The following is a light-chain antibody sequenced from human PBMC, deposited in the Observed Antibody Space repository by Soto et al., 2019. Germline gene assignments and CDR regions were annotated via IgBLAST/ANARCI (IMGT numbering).Light chain of an antibody. CDR3: QHYNSYSEA. V-gene: IGKV1-5*03. CDR1: QTISSW. Sequence: DIQMTQSPSTLSGSVGDRVTITWRASQTISSWLAWYQQKPGKAPKLLIYKASTLKSGVPSRVSGSGSGTEFTLTISSLQPDDFATYYCQHYNSYSEAFGQGTKV. J-gene: IGKJ1*01. CDR2: KAS.